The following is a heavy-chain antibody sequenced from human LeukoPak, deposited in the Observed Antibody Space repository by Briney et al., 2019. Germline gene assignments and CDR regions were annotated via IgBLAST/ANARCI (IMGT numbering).Heavy chain of an antibody. Sequence: GGYMRLSYAASRFTFTSYSMNYAHQAPGNRLQSVSSISSSSTYIYYAHSGKDRPSLSTNNTNDSLYLQMNRLRAEDTAVYYCARDTCAFSGSYWICSYGMDVWGKGTTVTVSS. J-gene: IGHJ6*04. V-gene: IGHV3-21*01. D-gene: IGHD3-10*01. CDR3: ARDTCAFSGSYWICSYGMDV. CDR1: RFTFTSYS. CDR2: ISSSSTYI.